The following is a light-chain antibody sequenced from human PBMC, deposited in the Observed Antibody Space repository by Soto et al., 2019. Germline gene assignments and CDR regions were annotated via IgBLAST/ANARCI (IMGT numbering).Light chain of an antibody. V-gene: IGKV3-15*01. CDR2: GAS. J-gene: IGKJ1*01. CDR3: LQYSSPSWT. CDR1: QSVRSN. Sequence: IVMTQSPATLSVSPGERATLSCRASQSVRSNLAWYQHKPGQPPRILIYGASTRDTGIPARFRGSGSGTECTLTISRLQPDDFATYYCLQYSSPSWTFGQGTKVEI.